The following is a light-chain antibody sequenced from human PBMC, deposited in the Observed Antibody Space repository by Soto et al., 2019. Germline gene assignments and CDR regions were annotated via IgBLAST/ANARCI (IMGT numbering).Light chain of an antibody. Sequence: IQMTQSPSSRSASVGGRVNSTCRASQSISRNLNWYQQKPGKAPELLIYTASNLQSGVPSRFSGSGSGTDFALTISSLQPEDSAVYYCQKSHSSPLSCGGGNKGDIK. V-gene: IGKV1-39*01. CDR1: QSISRN. CDR3: QKSHSSPLS. J-gene: IGKJ4*01. CDR2: TAS.